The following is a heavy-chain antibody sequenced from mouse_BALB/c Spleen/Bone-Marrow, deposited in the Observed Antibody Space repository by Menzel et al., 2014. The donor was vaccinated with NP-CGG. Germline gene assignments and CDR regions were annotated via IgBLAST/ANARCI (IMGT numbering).Heavy chain of an antibody. V-gene: IGHV14-3*02. D-gene: IGHD1-1*01. Sequence: LVESGAELVKPGASVKLSCTASGFNIXDTYMHWVKQRPEQGLEWVGRIDPANGNTKYDPKFQGKATITADTSSNTAYLQLSSLTSEDTAVYYCASGGSSYGWYFDVWGAGTTVTVSS. J-gene: IGHJ1*01. CDR2: IDPANGNT. CDR1: GFNIXDTY. CDR3: ASGGSSYGWYFDV.